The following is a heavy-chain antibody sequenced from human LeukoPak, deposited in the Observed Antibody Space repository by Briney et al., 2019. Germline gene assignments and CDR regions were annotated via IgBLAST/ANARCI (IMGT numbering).Heavy chain of an antibody. J-gene: IGHJ6*02. CDR3: ARRKIPAARGSDYYYYGMDV. V-gene: IGHV1-8*01. Sequence: ASVKVSCKASGYTFTSYDINWVRQATGQGLEWMGWTNPNSGNTGYAQKFQGRVTMTRNTSISTAYMELSSLRSEDTAVYYCARRKIPAARGSDYYYYGMDVWGQGTTVTVSS. D-gene: IGHD2-2*01. CDR2: TNPNSGNT. CDR1: GYTFTSYD.